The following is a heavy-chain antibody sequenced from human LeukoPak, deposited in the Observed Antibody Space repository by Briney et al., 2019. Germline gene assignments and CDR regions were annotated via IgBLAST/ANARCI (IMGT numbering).Heavy chain of an antibody. V-gene: IGHV3-11*04. CDR1: GFTFSDYY. Sequence: GGSLRLSCAASGFTFSDYYMSWIRQAPGKGLEWVSYISSSGSTIYYADSVKGRFTISRDNAKNSLYLQMNSLRAEDTAVYYCASDLSIGFLEWLPNYYYYYMDVWGKGTTVTVSS. CDR3: ASDLSIGFLEWLPNYYYYYMDV. D-gene: IGHD3-3*02. J-gene: IGHJ6*03. CDR2: ISSSGSTI.